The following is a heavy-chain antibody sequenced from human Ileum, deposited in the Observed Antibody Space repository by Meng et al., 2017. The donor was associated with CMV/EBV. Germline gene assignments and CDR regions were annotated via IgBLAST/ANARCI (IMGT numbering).Heavy chain of an antibody. D-gene: IGHD3-3*02. Sequence: QVRVQESGHGLVKPSETLSLPCTVSGGYISGYYWSWIRQPATKGLEWIGRVYSSGSTDYNPSLQSRVTMSVDTSKNQFSLKLSSVTAADTVLDEGGMGSISWLFVYWGQGTLVTVSS. CDR2: VYSSGST. J-gene: IGHJ4*02. CDR1: GGYISGYY. CDR3: GMGSISWLFVY. V-gene: IGHV4-4*07.